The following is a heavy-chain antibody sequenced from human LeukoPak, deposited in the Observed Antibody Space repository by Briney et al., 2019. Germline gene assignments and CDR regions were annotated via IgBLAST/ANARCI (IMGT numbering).Heavy chain of an antibody. CDR2: IYPGDSDT. J-gene: IGHJ4*02. CDR1: GYSFTSYW. Sequence: GESLRISCKGSGYSFTSYWIGWVRQMPGKGLEWMGIIYPGDSDTRYSPSFQGQVTISADKSISTAYLRWSSLKASDTAMYYCARLSPFCRIKGDGTCYSDYWGQGTLVTVSS. V-gene: IGHV5-51*01. D-gene: IGHD2-15*01. CDR3: ARLSPFCRIKGDGTCYSDY.